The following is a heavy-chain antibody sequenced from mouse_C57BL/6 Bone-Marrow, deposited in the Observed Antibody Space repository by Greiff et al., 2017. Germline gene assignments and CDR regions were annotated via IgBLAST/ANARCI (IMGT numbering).Heavy chain of an antibody. CDR1: GYTFTSYW. J-gene: IGHJ1*03. V-gene: IGHV1-64*01. CDR3: ARFGYSWYFDV. D-gene: IGHD2-3*01. CDR2: IHPNSGST. Sequence: QVQLQQPGAELVKPGASVKLSCKASGYTFTSYWMHWVKQRSGQGLEWIGMIHPNSGSTNYNEKFKSKATLTVDKSSSTAYMQLSSLTSEDSAVYYCARFGYSWYFDVWGTGTTVTVSS.